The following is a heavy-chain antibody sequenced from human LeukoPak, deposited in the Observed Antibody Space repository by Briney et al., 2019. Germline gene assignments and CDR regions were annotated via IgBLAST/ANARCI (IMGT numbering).Heavy chain of an antibody. Sequence: GGSLRLSCAASGFTFSSYAMHWVRQAPGKGLEWVAVISYDGSNKYYADSVKGRFTISRDNSKNTLYLQMNSLRAEDTAVYYCAKHRTIEVNWFDPWGQGTLVTVSS. D-gene: IGHD2-21*01. J-gene: IGHJ5*02. V-gene: IGHV3-30-3*02. CDR1: GFTFSSYA. CDR3: AKHRTIEVNWFDP. CDR2: ISYDGSNK.